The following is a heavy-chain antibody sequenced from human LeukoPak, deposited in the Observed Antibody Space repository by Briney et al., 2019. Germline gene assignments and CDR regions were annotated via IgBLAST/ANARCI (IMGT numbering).Heavy chain of an antibody. J-gene: IGHJ5*02. CDR3: ARDMYSSSWVWFDP. D-gene: IGHD6-13*01. CDR1: GFTFSSYS. V-gene: IGHV3-21*01. Sequence: SGGSLRLSCAASGFTFSSYSMNWVRQAPGKGLEWVSSISSSSSYIYYADSVKGRFTISRDNAKNSLYLQMNSLRAEDTAVYYCARDMYSSSWVWFDPWGQGTLVTVSS. CDR2: ISSSSSYI.